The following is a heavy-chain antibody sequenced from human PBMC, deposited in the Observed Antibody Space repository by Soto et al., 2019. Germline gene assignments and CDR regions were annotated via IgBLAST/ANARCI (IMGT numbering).Heavy chain of an antibody. Sequence: QVQLVQSGAEVKKPGASVKVSCKASGYTFTSYYMHLVRQAPCQGLEWMGIINPSGGSTCYAQKFQGRVTMTRYTSTRTVSSELSSLRAEYTSVYYCARESLVGSSGSYLDYWGQVTMVTVSS. J-gene: IGHJ4*02. D-gene: IGHD3-22*01. CDR2: INPSGGST. CDR3: ARESLVGSSGSYLDY. CDR1: GYTFTSYY. V-gene: IGHV1-46*01.